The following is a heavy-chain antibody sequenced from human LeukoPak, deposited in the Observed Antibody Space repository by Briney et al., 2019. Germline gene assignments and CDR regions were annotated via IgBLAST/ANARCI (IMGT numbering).Heavy chain of an antibody. CDR1: GFTFSSYG. CDR2: ISSSSSTI. V-gene: IGHV3-48*04. Sequence: PGGSLRRSCAASGFTFSSYGMHWVRQAPGKGLEWVSYISSSSSTIYYADSVKGRFTISRDNAKNSLYLQMNSLRAEDTAVYYCARGQAWGFGELPVDYWGQGTLVTVSS. CDR3: ARGQAWGFGELPVDY. J-gene: IGHJ4*02. D-gene: IGHD3-10*01.